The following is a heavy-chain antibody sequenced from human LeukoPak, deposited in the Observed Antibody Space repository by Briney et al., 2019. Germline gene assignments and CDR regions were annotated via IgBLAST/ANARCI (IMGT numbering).Heavy chain of an antibody. D-gene: IGHD6-19*01. V-gene: IGHV3-33*01. J-gene: IGHJ4*02. CDR1: GFTFSSYG. Sequence: PEGSLRLSCAASGFTFSSYGMHWVRQAPGKGLEWVAVIWYDGSNKYYADSVKGRFTISRDNYKNTLYLRMNSLRAEDTAVYYCARDQDSSGWYYTLDYWGQGTLVTVSS. CDR3: ARDQDSSGWYYTLDY. CDR2: IWYDGSNK.